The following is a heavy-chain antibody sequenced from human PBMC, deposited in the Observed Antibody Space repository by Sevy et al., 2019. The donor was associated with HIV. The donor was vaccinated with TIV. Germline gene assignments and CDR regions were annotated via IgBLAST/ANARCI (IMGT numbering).Heavy chain of an antibody. Sequence: GRSLRLSCAASGFTVSRNYMSWVRQAPGKGLEWVSVIYSGGSTYYADSVKGRFTISRDNSKNTLYLQMNSLRAEDSAVYYCARERILGATWGGFDYWGQGTQVTVSS. D-gene: IGHD1-26*01. CDR1: GFTVSRNY. CDR2: IYSGGST. J-gene: IGHJ4*02. CDR3: ARERILGATWGGFDY. V-gene: IGHV3-53*01.